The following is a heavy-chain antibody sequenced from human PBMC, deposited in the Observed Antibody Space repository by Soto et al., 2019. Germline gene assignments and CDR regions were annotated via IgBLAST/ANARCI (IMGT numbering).Heavy chain of an antibody. Sequence: ASVKVSCKASGYTFTGYYMHWVRQAPGQGLEWMGWINPNSGGTNYAQKFQGRVTMTRDTSISTAYMELSRLRSDDTAVYYCARSPPRIAARAYYFDYWGQGTLVTVSS. D-gene: IGHD6-6*01. J-gene: IGHJ4*02. CDR3: ARSPPRIAARAYYFDY. CDR2: INPNSGGT. V-gene: IGHV1-2*02. CDR1: GYTFTGYY.